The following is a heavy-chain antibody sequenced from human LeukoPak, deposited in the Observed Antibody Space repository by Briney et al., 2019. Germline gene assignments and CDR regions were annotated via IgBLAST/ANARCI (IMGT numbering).Heavy chain of an antibody. CDR2: ISYDGSNK. D-gene: IGHD1-26*01. Sequence: RRSLRLSCAASGFTFSSYGMHWVRQAPGKGLEWVAVISYDGSNKYYADSVKGRFTISRDNSKDTLYLQMNSLRAEDTAVYYCAKDVPVGGATVRGDYFDYWGQGTLVTVSS. CDR3: AKDVPVGGATVRGDYFDY. CDR1: GFTFSSYG. J-gene: IGHJ4*02. V-gene: IGHV3-30*18.